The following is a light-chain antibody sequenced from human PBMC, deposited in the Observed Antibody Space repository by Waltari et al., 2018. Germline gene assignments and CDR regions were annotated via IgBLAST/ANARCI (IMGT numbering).Light chain of an antibody. J-gene: IGLJ1*01. CDR3: SSYTSSNTLV. CDR2: DVS. Sequence: QSALTQPASVSGSPGASIPIPCTGTSRDVGRYNFVPWYQQHPGKAPKLMIYDVSNRPSGVSNRFSGSKSGNTASLTISGLQAEDEADYYCSSYTSSNTLVFGTGTKVTAL. V-gene: IGLV2-14*03. CDR1: SRDVGRYNF.